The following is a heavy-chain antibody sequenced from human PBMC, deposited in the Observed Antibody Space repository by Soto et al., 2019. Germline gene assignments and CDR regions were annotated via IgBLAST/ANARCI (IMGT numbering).Heavy chain of an antibody. J-gene: IGHJ4*02. Sequence: SSVKVSCKASGGTFISYAISWVRQAPGQGLEWMGGIIPIFGTANYAQKFQGRVTITADESTSTAYMELSSLRSEDTAVYYCARLARVATNFDYWGQGTLVTVSS. D-gene: IGHD5-12*01. V-gene: IGHV1-69*13. CDR2: IIPIFGTA. CDR3: ARLARVATNFDY. CDR1: GGTFISYA.